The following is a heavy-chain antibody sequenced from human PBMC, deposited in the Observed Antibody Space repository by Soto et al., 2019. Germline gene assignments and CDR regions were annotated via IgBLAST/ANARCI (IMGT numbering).Heavy chain of an antibody. V-gene: IGHV3-23*01. D-gene: IGHD3-22*01. Sequence: GGSLRLSCAASGFTFSSYAMSWVRQAPGKGLEWVSAISGSGGSTYYADSVKGRFTISRDNSKNTLYLLMNSLRAEDTAVYYCAKYPVRYYDSSGYSQVPTGGQGTLVTVSS. CDR1: GFTFSSYA. J-gene: IGHJ4*02. CDR2: ISGSGGST. CDR3: AKYPVRYYDSSGYSQVPT.